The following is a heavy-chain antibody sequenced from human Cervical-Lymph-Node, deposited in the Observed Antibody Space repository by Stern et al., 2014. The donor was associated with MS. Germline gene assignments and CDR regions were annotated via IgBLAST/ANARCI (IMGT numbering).Heavy chain of an antibody. V-gene: IGHV3-30*03. CDR1: GFTFSSYG. Sequence: VQLEESGGGVVQPGRSLRLSCAASGFTFSSYGMHWVRQAPGQGLEWVAVISYDGGNKFYADSVKGRFTISRDDSKNTLYLQMNSLRPEDTAVYYCARGTHCSGGSCYSSDYFDYWGQGTLVTVSS. D-gene: IGHD2-15*01. J-gene: IGHJ4*02. CDR2: ISYDGGNK. CDR3: ARGTHCSGGSCYSSDYFDY.